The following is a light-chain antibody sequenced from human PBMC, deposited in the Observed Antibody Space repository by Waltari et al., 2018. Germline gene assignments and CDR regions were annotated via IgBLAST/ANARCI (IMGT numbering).Light chain of an antibody. CDR2: LGS. CDR3: MQALQAPLT. V-gene: IGKV2-28*01. Sequence: DIVMTQSPLSLPVTPGEPASIPCRSRRILLHCNGYNYLDWYLQKPGQSPQLLIYLGSNRASGVPDRFSGSGSGTDFTLKISRVEAEDVGVYYCMQALQAPLTFGGGTKVEIK. CDR1: RILLHCNGYNY. J-gene: IGKJ4*01.